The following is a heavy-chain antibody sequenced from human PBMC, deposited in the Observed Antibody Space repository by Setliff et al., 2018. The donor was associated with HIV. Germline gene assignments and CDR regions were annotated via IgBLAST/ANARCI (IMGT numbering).Heavy chain of an antibody. CDR1: GGTFSSYA. CDR2: IIPIFGTA. CDR3: AREVGTYSGSYAVADGFDI. V-gene: IGHV1-69*05. J-gene: IGHJ3*02. Sequence: GASVKVSCKASGGTFSSYASSWVRQAPGQGLEWIGGIIPIFGTANYAQKFQGRVTITTDESTGTTYMELSSLRSEDTAVYYCAREVGTYSGSYAVADGFDIWGQGTMVTVSS. D-gene: IGHD1-26*01.